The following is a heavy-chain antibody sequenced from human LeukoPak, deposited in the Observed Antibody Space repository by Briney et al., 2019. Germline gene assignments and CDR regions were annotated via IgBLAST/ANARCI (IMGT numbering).Heavy chain of an antibody. CDR2: IYYSGST. CDR3: ARRIAMTTARYYDY. Sequence: PSETLSLTCTVSGGSISSSIYYWGWIRQPPGKGLEWIGSIYYSGSTYYNPSLKSRVTISVDTSKKQFSLKLSSVTAADTAVYYCARRIAMTTARYYDYWGQGTLVTVSS. J-gene: IGHJ4*02. D-gene: IGHD4-17*01. V-gene: IGHV4-39*07. CDR1: GGSISSSIYY.